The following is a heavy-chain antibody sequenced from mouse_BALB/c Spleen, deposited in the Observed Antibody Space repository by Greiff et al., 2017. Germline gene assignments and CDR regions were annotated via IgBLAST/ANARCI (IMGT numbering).Heavy chain of an antibody. Sequence: QVQLQQSGPGLVAPSQSLSITCTVSGFSLTSYGVNWVRQPPGKGLEWLGMIWGDGSTDYNSALKSRLSISKDNSKSQVFLKMNSLQTDDTARYYCARTLLRYDFDYWGQGTTLTVSS. D-gene: IGHD1-1*01. CDR2: IWGDGST. CDR1: GFSLTSYG. CDR3: ARTLLRYDFDY. J-gene: IGHJ2*01. V-gene: IGHV2-6-7*01.